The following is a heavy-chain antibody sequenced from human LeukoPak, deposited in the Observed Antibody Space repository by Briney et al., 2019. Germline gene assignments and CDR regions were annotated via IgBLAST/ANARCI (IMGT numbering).Heavy chain of an antibody. Sequence: VGSLRLSCAASGFTFSDYYMSWIPPAPGKGREWVSYISSSGSTIYYADSVKGRFTISRDNAKNSLYLQMNSLRAEDTAVYYCASLDYPFDYWGQGTLVTVSS. D-gene: IGHD4-11*01. J-gene: IGHJ4*02. CDR1: GFTFSDYY. V-gene: IGHV3-11*01. CDR2: ISSSGSTI. CDR3: ASLDYPFDY.